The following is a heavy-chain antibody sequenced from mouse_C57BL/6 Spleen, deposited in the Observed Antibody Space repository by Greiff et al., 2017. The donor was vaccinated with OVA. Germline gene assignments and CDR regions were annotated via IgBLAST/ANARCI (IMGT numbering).Heavy chain of an antibody. CDR3: AKDDGYYDAMDY. D-gene: IGHD2-3*01. J-gene: IGHJ4*01. CDR1: GYSFTGYF. CDR2: INPYNGDT. V-gene: IGHV1-20*01. Sequence: VQLQQSGPELVKPGDSVKISCKASGYSFTGYFMNWVMQSHGKSLEWIGRINPYNGDTFYNQKFKGKATLTVDKSSSTAHLELRSLTSEDTAIYYCAKDDGYYDAMDYWGQGTSVTVSS.